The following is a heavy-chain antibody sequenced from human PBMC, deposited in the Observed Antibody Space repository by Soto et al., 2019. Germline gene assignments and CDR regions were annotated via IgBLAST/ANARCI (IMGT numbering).Heavy chain of an antibody. CDR3: ARDSYAMSSFALDV. CDR1: GDSISSGGFP. J-gene: IGHJ6*02. CDR2: VYRTGAT. Sequence: QLQLQESGSGLVETAQTLSLTCIVSGDSISSGGFPWTWIRQSTGKGLEWIGYVYRTGATSYNPSLESRASISVDTSRNQCSLKLMSVTPADSAVYFCARDSYAMSSFALDVWGRGTAVTVSS. D-gene: IGHD2-2*01. V-gene: IGHV4-30-2*06.